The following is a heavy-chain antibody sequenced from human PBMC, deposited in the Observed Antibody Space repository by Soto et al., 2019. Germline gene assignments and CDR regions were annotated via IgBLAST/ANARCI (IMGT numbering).Heavy chain of an antibody. CDR2: ISEDGNEQ. CDR1: GFAFSDYR. V-gene: IGHV3-30*03. J-gene: IGHJ3*01. Sequence: QMLLVESGGGVVQPGRSLRLSCAASGFAFSDYRLHWVRQFLGKGLEWVGAISEDGNEQFYGESTLGRFTISRDNFENTLSLQINGLRNEDTDQYFCATIITRGTGDAFHVWGQGTLVTVSS. CDR3: ATIITRGTGDAFHV. D-gene: IGHD3-10*01.